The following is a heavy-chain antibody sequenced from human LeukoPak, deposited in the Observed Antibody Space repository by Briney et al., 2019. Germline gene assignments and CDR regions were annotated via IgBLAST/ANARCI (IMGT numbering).Heavy chain of an antibody. CDR3: ARVLSIAAAGNLLNY. CDR2: INPNSGGT. D-gene: IGHD6-13*01. CDR1: GYTFTGYY. V-gene: IGHV1-2*02. J-gene: IGHJ4*02. Sequence: ASVNVSCKASGYTFTGYYMHWVRQAPGQGLEWMGWINPNSGGTNYAQKFQGRVTMTRDTSISTAYMELSRLRSDDTAVYYCARVLSIAAAGNLLNYWGQGTLVPVSS.